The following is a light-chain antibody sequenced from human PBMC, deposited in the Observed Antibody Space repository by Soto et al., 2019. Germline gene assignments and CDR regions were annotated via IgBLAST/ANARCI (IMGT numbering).Light chain of an antibody. V-gene: IGLV1-44*01. Sequence: QLVLTQPLSASGTPGQRVTISCSGSSSNIGSTTVHWYQQLPGTAPKLLIYNNNHRPSGVPDRFSGSKSGTSASLAISGLQPEDEADYHCAAWDDSLNGLVFGGGTKLTVL. CDR1: SSNIGSTT. CDR2: NNN. J-gene: IGLJ3*02. CDR3: AAWDDSLNGLV.